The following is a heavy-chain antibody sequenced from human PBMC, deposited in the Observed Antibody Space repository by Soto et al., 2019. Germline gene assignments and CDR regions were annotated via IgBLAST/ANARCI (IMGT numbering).Heavy chain of an antibody. V-gene: IGHV4-39*01. J-gene: IGHJ5*02. D-gene: IGHD6-19*01. CDR1: GGSISSSSYY. Sequence: SETLSLTCTVSGGSISSSSYYWGWIRQPPGKELEWIGSIYYSGSTYYNPSLKSRVTISVDTSKNQFSLKLSSVTAADTAVYYCPSRRYSRGCFKCFDPWRQGPLVNVST. CDR3: PSRRYSRGCFKCFDP. CDR2: IYYSGST.